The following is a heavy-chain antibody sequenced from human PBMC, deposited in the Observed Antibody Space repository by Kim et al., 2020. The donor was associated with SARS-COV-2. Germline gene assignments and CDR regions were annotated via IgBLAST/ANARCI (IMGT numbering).Heavy chain of an antibody. Sequence: SETLSLTCTVSGGSISSGSYYWSWIRQPAGKGLEWIGRIYTSGSTNYNPSLKSRVTISVDTSKNQFSLKLSSVTAADTAVYYCARGGMGATRGGFDYWGQGTLVTVSS. V-gene: IGHV4-61*02. J-gene: IGHJ4*02. CDR3: ARGGMGATRGGFDY. D-gene: IGHD1-26*01. CDR2: IYTSGST. CDR1: GGSISSGSYY.